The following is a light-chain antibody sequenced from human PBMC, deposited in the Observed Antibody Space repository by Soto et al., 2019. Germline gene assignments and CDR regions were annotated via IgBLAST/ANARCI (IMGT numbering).Light chain of an antibody. J-gene: IGLJ3*02. CDR1: SGHSHYA. CDR3: QTWGTGIV. CDR2: LNSDGSH. V-gene: IGLV4-69*01. Sequence: QPVLTQSPSASASLGASVKLTCTLSSGHSHYASAWHQQQPERGPRFLMKLNSDGSHSKGDGIHDRFSGSSSGAERYLTISSLQSEDEADYFCQTWGTGIVFGGGTKLTVL.